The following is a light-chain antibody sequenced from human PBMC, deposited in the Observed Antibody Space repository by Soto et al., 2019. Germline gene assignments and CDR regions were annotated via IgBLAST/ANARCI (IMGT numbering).Light chain of an antibody. CDR3: QQYNTYST. CDR2: DTS. J-gene: IGKJ5*01. CDR1: QNISKW. Sequence: DFHMTQSHSTLSASVGYRVTITCRASQNISKWLAWYQLKPWRAPNLLIYDTSILKSGVPSRFSGSGSGTEFTLTISSLQPDDFATYYCQQYNTYSTFGQGTRLEIK. V-gene: IGKV1-5*01.